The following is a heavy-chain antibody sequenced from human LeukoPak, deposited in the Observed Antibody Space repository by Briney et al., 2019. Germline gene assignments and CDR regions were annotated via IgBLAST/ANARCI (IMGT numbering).Heavy chain of an antibody. Sequence: ASVKVSCKASGGTFSSYAISWVRQAPGQGLEWMGIINPSGGSTSYAQSFQGRVTMARDTSTSTVYMELSSLRSEDTAVYYCASGTIFGVVMDLDYWGQGTLVTVSS. J-gene: IGHJ4*02. D-gene: IGHD3-3*01. CDR1: GGTFSSYA. CDR2: INPSGGST. CDR3: ASGTIFGVVMDLDY. V-gene: IGHV1-46*01.